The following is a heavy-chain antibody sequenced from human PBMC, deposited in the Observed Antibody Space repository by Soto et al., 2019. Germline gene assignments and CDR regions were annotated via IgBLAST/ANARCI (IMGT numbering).Heavy chain of an antibody. CDR2: ISGSDGST. CDR3: ERSTFKWELDY. CDR1: GFTFSSYA. Sequence: GGSLRLSCAASGFTFSSYAMNWVRQAPGKGLEWVSVISGSDGSTYYADSVKGRFTISRDNSKNTLNLQMNSLRAEDTAVYYCERSTFKWELDYCGPXTLVTVS. V-gene: IGHV3-23*01. J-gene: IGHJ4*02. D-gene: IGHD1-26*01.